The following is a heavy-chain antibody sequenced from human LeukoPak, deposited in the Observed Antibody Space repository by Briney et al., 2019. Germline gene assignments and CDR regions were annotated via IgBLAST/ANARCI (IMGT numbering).Heavy chain of an antibody. D-gene: IGHD6-13*01. Sequence: SETLSRTCTVSGGSISSYYWSWIRQPPGKGLEWIGYIYYSGSTNYNPSLKSRVTISVDTSKNQFSLKLSSVTAADTAVYYCARVTIAAAGTFWFDPWGQGTLVTVSS. CDR2: IYYSGST. CDR3: ARVTIAAAGTFWFDP. J-gene: IGHJ5*02. CDR1: GGSISSYY. V-gene: IGHV4-59*01.